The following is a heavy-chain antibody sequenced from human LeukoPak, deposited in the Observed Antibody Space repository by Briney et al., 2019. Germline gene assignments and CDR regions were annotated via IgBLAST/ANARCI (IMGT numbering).Heavy chain of an antibody. CDR3: AIKTSYSDFDY. CDR1: GYSFTYYY. D-gene: IGHD2-15*01. Sequence: ASVKVSCKASGYSFTYYYIHWVRQVPGQGLEWMGWISPDSGGTNNAQEFQGRVTMTRDTSISTAYMEVNRLRSDDTAVYFCAIKTSYSDFDYWGQGTLVTVSS. J-gene: IGHJ4*02. CDR2: ISPDSGGT. V-gene: IGHV1-2*02.